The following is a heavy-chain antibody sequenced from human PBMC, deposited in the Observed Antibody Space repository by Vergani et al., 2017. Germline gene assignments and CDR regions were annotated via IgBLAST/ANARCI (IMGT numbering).Heavy chain of an antibody. CDR1: GGSISSSSYY. Sequence: QLQLQESGPGLVKPSETLSLTCTVSGGSISSSSYYWGWIRQPPGKGLEWIGGIYYSGSTYYNPSLKSRVTISVDTSKYQFSLKLSSVTAADTAVYYCATRVGATTNLNACDIWGQGTMVTVSS. V-gene: IGHV4-39*01. J-gene: IGHJ3*02. D-gene: IGHD1-26*01. CDR3: ATRVGATTNLNACDI. CDR2: IYYSGST.